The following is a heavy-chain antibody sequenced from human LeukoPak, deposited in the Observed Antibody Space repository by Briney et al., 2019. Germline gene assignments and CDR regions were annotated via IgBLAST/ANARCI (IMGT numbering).Heavy chain of an antibody. CDR3: ARKEQLADYFDY. V-gene: IGHV4-30-4*08. CDR2: IYYSGST. J-gene: IGHJ4*02. D-gene: IGHD6-6*01. Sequence: PSETLSLTCTVSGGSISSGDYYWSWIRQPPGKGLEWIGYIYYSGSTYYNPSLKSRVIISVDTSKNQFSLKLSSVTAADTAVYYCARKEQLADYFDYWGQGTLVTVSS. CDR1: GGSISSGDYY.